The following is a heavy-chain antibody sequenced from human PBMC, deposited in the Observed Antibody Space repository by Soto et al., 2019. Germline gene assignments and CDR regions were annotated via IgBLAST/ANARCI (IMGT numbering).Heavy chain of an antibody. CDR1: GFKFSTYA. J-gene: IGHJ4*02. Sequence: PGGSLRLSCAASGFKFSTYAMSCVRQAPGKGLEWVSLISATGGGTYYADSVKGRFTISRDNSHNTLYLQVHSLTAEDTAVYYCAKDRRAGGNSAFYFDFWGQGARVTVSS. CDR2: ISATGGGT. V-gene: IGHV3-23*01. CDR3: AKDRRAGGNSAFYFDF. D-gene: IGHD3-16*01.